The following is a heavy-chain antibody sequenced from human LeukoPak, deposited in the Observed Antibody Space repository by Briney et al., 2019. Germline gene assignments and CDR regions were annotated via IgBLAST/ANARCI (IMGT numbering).Heavy chain of an antibody. CDR2: IYYSGST. J-gene: IGHJ3*02. CDR1: GGSIGSSSYY. CDR3: ALYGLDLDAFDI. D-gene: IGHD2-8*01. Sequence: SETLSLTCTVSGGSIGSSSYYWGWIRQPPGKGLEWIGGIYYSGSTYYNPSLKSRVTISVDTSKNQFSLKLSSVTAADTAVYYCALYGLDLDAFDIWGQGTMVTVSS. V-gene: IGHV4-39*01.